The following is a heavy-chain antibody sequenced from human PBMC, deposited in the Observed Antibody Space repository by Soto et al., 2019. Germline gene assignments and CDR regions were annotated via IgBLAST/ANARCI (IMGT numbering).Heavy chain of an antibody. Sequence: QVQLVQSGAEVRKPGASVTVSCRSSGDSFNDYYIHWVRQAPGQGFEWMGWINPNGGVTKYAQKFHCWVSMTRQTSLRTVYMQLSRLRSDDTAVYYCARESGGATATLDYYYFYMDVWGTGTTVTVSS. CDR1: GDSFNDYY. V-gene: IGHV1-2*04. CDR2: INPNGGVT. D-gene: IGHD5-12*01. J-gene: IGHJ6*03. CDR3: ARESGGATATLDYYYFYMDV.